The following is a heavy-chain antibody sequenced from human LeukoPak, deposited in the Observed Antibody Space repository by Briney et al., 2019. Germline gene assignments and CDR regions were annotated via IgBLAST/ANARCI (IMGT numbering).Heavy chain of an antibody. V-gene: IGHV3-7*01. CDR3: TRNRGLDV. CDR1: GFTLGTFG. J-gene: IGHJ6*02. Sequence: GGSLRLSFPASGFTLGTFGMSGFRQARGKGLEWVANIKQEGSEKYYVDSVKGRFTISRDNAKNSLYLQMNSLRAEDTAVYYCTRNRGLDVWGQGTTVTVSS. D-gene: IGHD6-25*01. CDR2: IKQEGSEK.